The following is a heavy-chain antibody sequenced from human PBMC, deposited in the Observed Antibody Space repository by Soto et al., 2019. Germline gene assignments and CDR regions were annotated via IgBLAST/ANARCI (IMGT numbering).Heavy chain of an antibody. CDR2: VSHDGRNT. CDR3: AKGVWQWLVTSDFNY. J-gene: IGHJ4*02. D-gene: IGHD6-19*01. Sequence: VQLVESGGGVVQPGRSLRLSCAASGFTFSDYAMHWVRQAPGKGLEWVAVVSHDGRNTHYADSVKGRFTISRDSSKNTVSQAMTSLRAEDTAVYYCAKGVWQWLVTSDFNYWGQGALFTVSS. V-gene: IGHV3-30*18. CDR1: GFTFSDYA.